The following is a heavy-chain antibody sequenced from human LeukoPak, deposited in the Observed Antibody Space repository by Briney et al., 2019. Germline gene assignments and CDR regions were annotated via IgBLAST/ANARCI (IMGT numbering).Heavy chain of an antibody. CDR3: ARGGNWFDP. CDR1: GGSFSGYY. CDR2: INHSGST. Sequence: SETLSLTCGVYGGSFSGYYWSWIRQPPGKGLEWIGEINHSGSTNYNPSLKSRVTISVDTSKNQFSLKLSSVTAADTAVYYCARGGNWFDPWGQGTLVTVSS. J-gene: IGHJ5*02. V-gene: IGHV4-34*01.